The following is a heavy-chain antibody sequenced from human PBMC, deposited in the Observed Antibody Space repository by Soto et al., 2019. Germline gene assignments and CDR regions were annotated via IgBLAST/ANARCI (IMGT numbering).Heavy chain of an antibody. CDR1: GGSISSCY. CDR3: ARERAFIVGEKFPGAFDI. V-gene: IGHV4-59*01. CDR2: IYNTGST. Sequence: SETLSLTCPVSGGSISSCYWSWIRQPPGKGLEWIGNIYNTGSTNYNPSLKSLVTISVDTSKNQFSLKLHSVTAAATAVYYSARERAFIVGEKFPGAFDIWGQGKMVTVSS. J-gene: IGHJ3*02. D-gene: IGHD1-26*01.